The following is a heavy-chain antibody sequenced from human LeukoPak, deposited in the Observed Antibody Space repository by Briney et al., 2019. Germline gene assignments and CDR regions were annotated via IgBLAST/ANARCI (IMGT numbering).Heavy chain of an antibody. CDR3: ATQAIIAARPGYYYYYGMDV. CDR2: FDPEDGET. Sequence: GASVKVSCKVSGYTLTELSMHWVRQAPGKGLEWMGGFDPEDGETIYAQEFQGRVTMTEDTSTDTAYMELSSLRSEDTAVYYCATQAIIAARPGYYYYYGMDVWGQGTTVTVSS. J-gene: IGHJ6*02. V-gene: IGHV1-24*01. D-gene: IGHD6-6*01. CDR1: GYTLTELS.